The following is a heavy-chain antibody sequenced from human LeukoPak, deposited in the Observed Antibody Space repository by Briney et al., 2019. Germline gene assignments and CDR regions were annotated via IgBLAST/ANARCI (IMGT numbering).Heavy chain of an antibody. Sequence: ASVKVSCKASGYTFTSYGISWVRQAPGQGLEWMGWISAYNGNTNYAQKLQGRVTMTTDTSTSTAYMELRSLRSDDTAVYYCARDRGVYGDYVCAFDIWGQGTMVTVSS. J-gene: IGHJ3*02. CDR2: ISAYNGNT. CDR3: ARDRGVYGDYVCAFDI. CDR1: GYTFTSYG. D-gene: IGHD4-17*01. V-gene: IGHV1-18*01.